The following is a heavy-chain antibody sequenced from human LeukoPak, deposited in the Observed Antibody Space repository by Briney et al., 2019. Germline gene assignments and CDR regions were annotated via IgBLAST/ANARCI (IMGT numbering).Heavy chain of an antibody. D-gene: IGHD6-13*01. CDR2: IKQDRSEK. CDR1: GFTFTTHW. CDR3: ARVAAAVPDR. V-gene: IGHV3-7*04. J-gene: IGHJ5*02. Sequence: PGGSLRLSCVASGFTFTTHWMTWVRQAPGKGLEWVANIKQDRSEKYYMDSVKGRFTISRDNAKNSMYLQMSSLRAEDTAVYYCARVAAAVPDRWGQGTLVTVSS.